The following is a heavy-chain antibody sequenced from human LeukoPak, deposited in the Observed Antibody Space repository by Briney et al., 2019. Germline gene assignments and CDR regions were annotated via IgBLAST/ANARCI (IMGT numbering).Heavy chain of an antibody. CDR2: ISYDGSNK. V-gene: IGHV3-30-3*01. J-gene: IGHJ4*02. CDR3: ARGGGYHGSGSYYNQQFDY. CDR1: GFTFSSYA. Sequence: GGPLRLSCAASGFTFSSYAMHWVRQAPGKGLEWVAVISYDGSNKYYADSVKGRFTISRDNSKNTLYLQMNSLRAEDTAVYYCARGGGYHGSGSYYNQQFDYWGQGILVTVSS. D-gene: IGHD3-10*01.